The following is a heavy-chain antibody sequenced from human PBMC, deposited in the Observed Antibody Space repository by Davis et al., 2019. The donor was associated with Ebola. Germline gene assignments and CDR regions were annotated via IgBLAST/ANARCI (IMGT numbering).Heavy chain of an antibody. CDR1: GFTFSSYS. Sequence: PGGSLRLSCAASGFTFSSYSMNWVRQAPGKGLEWVSSISSNSSYVYYADPVKGRFTISRDNSKNTLYLEMNSLRAEDTAVYYCSFRCSGGRCYSTDAFDIWGQGTMVTVSS. J-gene: IGHJ3*02. D-gene: IGHD2-15*01. CDR2: ISSNSSYV. CDR3: SFRCSGGRCYSTDAFDI. V-gene: IGHV3-21*01.